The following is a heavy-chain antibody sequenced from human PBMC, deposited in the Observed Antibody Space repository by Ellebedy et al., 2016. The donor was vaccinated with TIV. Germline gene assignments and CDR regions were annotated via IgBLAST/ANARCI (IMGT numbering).Heavy chain of an antibody. J-gene: IGHJ4*02. D-gene: IGHD3-16*01. CDR3: ARDSAQEDFGAIDY. Sequence: GESLKISXAASGFTFSRYGMHWVRQTPGKGLEWVAVIWHDGNTKNYAVSLKGRFTISRDNSKNMLNLQMNSLRAEDSAVYYCARDSAQEDFGAIDYWGQGTLVTVSS. CDR1: GFTFSRYG. CDR2: IWHDGNTK. V-gene: IGHV3-33*01.